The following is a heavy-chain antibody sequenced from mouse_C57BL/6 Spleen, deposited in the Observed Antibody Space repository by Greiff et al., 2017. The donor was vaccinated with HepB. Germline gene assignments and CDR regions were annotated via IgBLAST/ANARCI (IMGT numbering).Heavy chain of an antibody. CDR3: ARGYGSNYYAMDY. Sequence: EVKVVESGGGLVKPGGSLKLSCAASGFTFSDYGMHWVRQAPEKGLEWVAYISSGSSTIYYADTVKGRFTISRDNAKNTLFLQMTSLRSEDTAMYYCARGYGSNYYAMDYWGQGTSVTVSS. J-gene: IGHJ4*01. CDR2: ISSGSSTI. D-gene: IGHD1-1*01. CDR1: GFTFSDYG. V-gene: IGHV5-17*01.